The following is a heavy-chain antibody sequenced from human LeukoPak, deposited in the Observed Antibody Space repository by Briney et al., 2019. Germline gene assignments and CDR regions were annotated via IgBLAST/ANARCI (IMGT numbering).Heavy chain of an antibody. Sequence: PGRSLRLSCAASGFTFDDYAMHWVRQAPGKGLEWVSGISWNSGSIGYADSVKGRFTISRDNAKNSLYLQMNSLRAEDTAVYYCARDEYYYGSGSYFPTDYWGQGTLVTVSS. D-gene: IGHD3-10*01. CDR3: ARDEYYYGSGSYFPTDY. J-gene: IGHJ4*02. CDR2: ISWNSGSI. V-gene: IGHV3-9*01. CDR1: GFTFDDYA.